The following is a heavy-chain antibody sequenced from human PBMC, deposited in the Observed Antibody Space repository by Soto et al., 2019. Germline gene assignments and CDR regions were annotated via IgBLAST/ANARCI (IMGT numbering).Heavy chain of an antibody. CDR3: ARGGYDSSGYLPYWFDP. CDR1: GGSISSYY. Sequence: PSETLSLTCTVSGGSISSYYWSWIRQPPGKGPEWIGYIYYSGSTNYNPSLKSRVTISVGTSKNQFSLKLSSVTAADTAVYYCARGGYDSSGYLPYWFDPWGQGTLVTVSS. D-gene: IGHD3-22*01. CDR2: IYYSGST. V-gene: IGHV4-59*01. J-gene: IGHJ5*02.